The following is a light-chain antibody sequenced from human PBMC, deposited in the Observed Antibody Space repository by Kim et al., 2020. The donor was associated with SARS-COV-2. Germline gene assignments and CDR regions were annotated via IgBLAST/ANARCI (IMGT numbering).Light chain of an antibody. CDR2: YNS. CDR3: QVWHSSSDHYV. CDR1: DIGSKS. Sequence: PGRTAEITCGGNDIGSKSVHWYQQRPGQAPVLVIYYNSDRPSGIPERFSGSKSGNTATLTISRVEAGDEADYYCQVWHSSSDHYVFGSGTKVTVL. J-gene: IGLJ1*01. V-gene: IGLV3-21*04.